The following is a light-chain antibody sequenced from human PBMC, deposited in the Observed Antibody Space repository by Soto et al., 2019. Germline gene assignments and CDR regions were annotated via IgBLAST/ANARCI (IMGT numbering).Light chain of an antibody. CDR1: QSVSSN. Sequence: EIVMTQSPATLSVSPGERATLSCRASQSVSSNLAWYQQKPGQAPRLLIYGASTRATGIPARFSGSGSGTEFTLTISSLQSEDFADYYCQQYNNWRGTFGQGTKVDIK. CDR3: QQYNNWRGT. V-gene: IGKV3-15*01. CDR2: GAS. J-gene: IGKJ1*01.